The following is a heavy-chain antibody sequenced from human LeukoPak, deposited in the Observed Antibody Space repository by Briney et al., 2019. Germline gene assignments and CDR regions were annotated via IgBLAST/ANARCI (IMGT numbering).Heavy chain of an antibody. Sequence: ASVKVSCKASGYTFTGYYMHWVRQAPRQGLEWMGWINPNSGGTNYAQKFQGRVTMTRDTSISTAYMELSRLRSDDTAVYYCARGIYGDYEDYYFDYWGQGTLVTVSS. V-gene: IGHV1-2*02. CDR3: ARGIYGDYEDYYFDY. D-gene: IGHD4-17*01. CDR2: INPNSGGT. J-gene: IGHJ4*02. CDR1: GYTFTGYY.